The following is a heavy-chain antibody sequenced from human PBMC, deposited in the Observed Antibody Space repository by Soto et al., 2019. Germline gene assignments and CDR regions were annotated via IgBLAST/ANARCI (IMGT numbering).Heavy chain of an antibody. Sequence: GGSLRLSCAASGFTVSSNYMSWVRQAPGKGLEWVSVIYSGGSTYYADSVKGRLTISRDNSKNTLYLQMNSLRAEDTAVYYCARGKAYDFWSGYYFDYWGQGTLVTVSS. J-gene: IGHJ4*02. D-gene: IGHD3-3*01. CDR1: GFTVSSNY. V-gene: IGHV3-53*01. CDR2: IYSGGST. CDR3: ARGKAYDFWSGYYFDY.